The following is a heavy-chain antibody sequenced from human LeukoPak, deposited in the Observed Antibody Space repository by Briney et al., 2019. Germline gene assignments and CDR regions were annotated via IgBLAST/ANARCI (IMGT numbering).Heavy chain of an antibody. CDR1: GFTFSSYA. CDR3: AKGVAAAGIFDY. CDR2: ISGSGGST. D-gene: IGHD6-13*01. Sequence: GGSLRLSCAGPGFTFSSYAMSWVRQAPGKGLEWVSAISGSGGSTYYADSVKGRFTISRDNSKNTLYLQMNSLRAEDTAVYYCAKGVAAAGIFDYWGQGTLVTVSS. J-gene: IGHJ4*02. V-gene: IGHV3-23*01.